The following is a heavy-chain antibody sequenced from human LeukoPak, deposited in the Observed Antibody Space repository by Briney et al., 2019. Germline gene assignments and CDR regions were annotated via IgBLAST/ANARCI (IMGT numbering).Heavy chain of an antibody. CDR2: IYYSGST. CDR3: ARGEVRCSSTSCYVGWFDP. D-gene: IGHD2-2*01. Sequence: PSETLSLTCTVSGGSISSGDYYWSWIRQPPGKGLEWIGYIYYSGSTYYIPSLKSRVTISVDTSKNQFSLKLSSVTAADTAVYYCARGEVRCSSTSCYVGWFDPWGQGTLVTVSS. V-gene: IGHV4-30-4*08. CDR1: GGSISSGDYY. J-gene: IGHJ5*02.